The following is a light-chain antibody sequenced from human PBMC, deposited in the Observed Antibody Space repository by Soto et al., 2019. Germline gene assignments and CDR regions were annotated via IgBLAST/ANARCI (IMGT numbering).Light chain of an antibody. V-gene: IGLV2-14*01. CDR3: CSYAGSITFT. CDR1: SSDVGGYNY. J-gene: IGLJ2*01. CDR2: EVS. Sequence: QSALTQPASVSGSPGQSITISCTGTSSDVGGYNYVSWYQQHPGKAPKLMIYEVSNRPSGVSNRFSGSKSGNTASLTISGLQAEDEANYHCCSYAGSITFTFGGGTQLTVL.